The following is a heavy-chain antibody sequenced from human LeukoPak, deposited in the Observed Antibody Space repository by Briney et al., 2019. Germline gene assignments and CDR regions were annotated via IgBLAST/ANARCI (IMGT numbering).Heavy chain of an antibody. V-gene: IGHV4-39*01. CDR1: GGSISSSSYC. Sequence: SETLSLTCTVAGGSISSSSYCWGWIRQPPWKGLEGIGGIYYSGSVYYNPSLKSRVPISVDTSKNQFSLKLSSVTAADTAVYYCARHASYYDFWSGYYNPVDYWGQGTLVTVSS. D-gene: IGHD3-3*01. CDR3: ARHASYYDFWSGYYNPVDY. CDR2: IYYSGSV. J-gene: IGHJ4*02.